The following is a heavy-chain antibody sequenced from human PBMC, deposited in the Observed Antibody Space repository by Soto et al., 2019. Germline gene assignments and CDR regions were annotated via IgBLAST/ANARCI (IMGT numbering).Heavy chain of an antibody. J-gene: IGHJ4*02. V-gene: IGHV4-34*01. Sequence: PSETLSLTCAVYGGSFSGYYWSWIRQPPGKGLEWIGEINHSGSTNYNPSLKSRVTISVDTSKNQFSLKLSSVTAADTAVYYCARSVGAHCSGGSCSQVYWGQGTLVTVSS. D-gene: IGHD2-15*01. CDR2: INHSGST. CDR3: ARSVGAHCSGGSCSQVY. CDR1: GGSFSGYY.